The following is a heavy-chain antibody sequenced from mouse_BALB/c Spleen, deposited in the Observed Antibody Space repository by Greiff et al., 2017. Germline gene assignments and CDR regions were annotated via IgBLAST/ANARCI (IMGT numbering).Heavy chain of an antibody. J-gene: IGHJ3*01. Sequence: QVQLQQSGPGLVAPSQSLSITCTVSGFSLTSYGVHWVRQPPGKGLEWLGVIWAGGSTNYNSALMSRLSISKDNSKSQVFLKMNSLQTDDTAMYYCAREGGGIPFAYWGQGTLVTVSA. V-gene: IGHV2-9*02. CDR2: IWAGGST. CDR1: GFSLTSYG. CDR3: AREGGGIPFAY.